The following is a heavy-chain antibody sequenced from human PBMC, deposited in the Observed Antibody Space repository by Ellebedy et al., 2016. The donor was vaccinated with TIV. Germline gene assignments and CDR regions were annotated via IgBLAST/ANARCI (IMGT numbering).Heavy chain of an antibody. CDR1: GFSLTATGMC. V-gene: IGHV2-70*11. J-gene: IGHJ6*02. CDR3: ARITSNMGGSSWCMDV. CDR2: IDWDDDK. D-gene: IGHD6-13*01. Sequence: SGPTLVNPTQTLTLTCSFSGFSLTATGMCVSWIRQPPGKALEWLARIDWDDDKYYNTYLRTRLTLSKDTSKNQEVLTMTNIDPVDTATYYCARITSNMGGSSWCMDVWGPGTTVTVSS.